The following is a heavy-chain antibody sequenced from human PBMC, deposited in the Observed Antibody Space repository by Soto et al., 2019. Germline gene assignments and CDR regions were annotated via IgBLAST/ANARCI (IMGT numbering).Heavy chain of an antibody. CDR1: GFTFSSYA. J-gene: IGHJ3*02. CDR2: ISGSGGST. V-gene: IGHV3-23*01. Sequence: EVQLLESGGGLVQPGGSLRLSCAASGFTFSSYAMSWVRQAPGKGLEWVSAISGSGGSTYYADSVKGRFTISRDNSKNTLYLQMNSLRAEDTAVYYCAKLRGYSYAQIPDDAFDIWGQGTMVTVSS. CDR3: AKLRGYSYAQIPDDAFDI. D-gene: IGHD5-18*01.